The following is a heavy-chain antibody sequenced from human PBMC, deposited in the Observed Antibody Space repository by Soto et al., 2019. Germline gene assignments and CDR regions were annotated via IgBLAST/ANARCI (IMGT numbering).Heavy chain of an antibody. CDR3: ARGRRRTTATTPAISNWFDP. J-gene: IGHJ5*02. D-gene: IGHD4-4*01. V-gene: IGHV4-30-4*01. Sequence: SETLSLTCNVSGGPISGDYYWTWIRQPPGKGLEWIGYIFYSGSTNYNPSLKSRVTISVDTSKNQFSLKLSSVTAADTAVYYCARGRRRTTATTPAISNWFDPWGQGTLVTASS. CDR1: GGPISGDYY. CDR2: IFYSGST.